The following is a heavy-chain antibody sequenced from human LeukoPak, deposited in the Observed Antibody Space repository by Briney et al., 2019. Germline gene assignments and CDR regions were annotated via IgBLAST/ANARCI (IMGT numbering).Heavy chain of an antibody. J-gene: IGHJ4*02. Sequence: PSDTLSLTCTVSGGSISPYYWSCIRHTPGKGLEWIGYILYSGTTTNYNPSLKSRVTISVDTSKNQFSLKLSSVTAADTAVYYCARVGDWNDLVYWGQGILVTVSS. D-gene: IGHD1-1*01. CDR1: GGSISPYY. V-gene: IGHV4-59*07. CDR3: ARVGDWNDLVY. CDR2: ILYSGTT.